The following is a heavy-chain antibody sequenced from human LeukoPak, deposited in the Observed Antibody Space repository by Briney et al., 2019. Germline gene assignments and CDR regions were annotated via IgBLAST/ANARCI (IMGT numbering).Heavy chain of an antibody. V-gene: IGHV5-51*01. Sequence: GESLQISCKGFGYSFTTYWIGWVRPMPGKGVEGMGIIYPGDSDIRYSPSFQGQVTISSDKSISTAYLQLSSLKASDTATYFCARLLGERTFNWYDFDYWGQGTLVSVSS. CDR1: GYSFTTYW. CDR2: IYPGDSDI. J-gene: IGHJ4*02. D-gene: IGHD1-20*01. CDR3: ARLLGERTFNWYDFDY.